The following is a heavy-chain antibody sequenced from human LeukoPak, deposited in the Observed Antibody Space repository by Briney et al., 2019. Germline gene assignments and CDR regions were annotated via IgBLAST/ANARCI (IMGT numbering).Heavy chain of an antibody. CDR3: ATGRIVATSPFDY. Sequence: PGGSLRLSCAASGFTFSSYAMSWVRQAPGKGLEWVSAISGSGGSTYYAGSVKGRFTISRDNSKNTLYLQMNSLRAEDTAVYYCATGRIVATSPFDYWGQGTLVTVSS. CDR1: GFTFSSYA. V-gene: IGHV3-23*01. D-gene: IGHD5-12*01. J-gene: IGHJ4*02. CDR2: ISGSGGST.